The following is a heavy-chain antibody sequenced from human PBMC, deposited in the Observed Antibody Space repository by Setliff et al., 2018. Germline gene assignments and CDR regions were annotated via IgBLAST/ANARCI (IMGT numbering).Heavy chain of an antibody. CDR2: IYHSGST. D-gene: IGHD3-3*01. J-gene: IGHJ4*02. V-gene: IGHV4-38-2*01. CDR1: GYSISSGYY. CDR3: ARHGLQFLEWLSAFDY. Sequence: PSETLSLTCAVSGYSISSGYYWGWIRQPPGKGLEWIGNIYHSGSTYYNPSLKSRVTLSVDTSKNQFSLKLTSVTAADTAVYYCARHGLQFLEWLSAFDYWGQGTLVTVSS.